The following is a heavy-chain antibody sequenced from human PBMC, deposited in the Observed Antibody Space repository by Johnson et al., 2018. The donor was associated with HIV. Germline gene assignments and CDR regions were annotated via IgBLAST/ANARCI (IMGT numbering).Heavy chain of an antibody. D-gene: IGHD3-10*01. CDR2: IYSGGST. V-gene: IGHV3-66*01. CDR3: ARDRGLDAFDI. Sequence: VQLVESGGGLVKAGGSLRLSCAASGFIFSDYYMSWIRQAPGKGLEWVSVIYSGGSTYYADSVKGRFTISRDNSKNTVYLQMNSLRVEDTAVYYCARDRGLDAFDIWGQGTMVTVSS. CDR1: GFIFSDYY. J-gene: IGHJ3*02.